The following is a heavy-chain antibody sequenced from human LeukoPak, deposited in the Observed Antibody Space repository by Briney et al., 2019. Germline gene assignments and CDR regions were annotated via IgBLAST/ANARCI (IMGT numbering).Heavy chain of an antibody. CDR3: AKGQYDTMVRFGMDV. J-gene: IGHJ6*02. Sequence: GRSLRLSCAASGFTFSSYGMHWVRQAPGKGLEWVAVISYDGSNKYYADSVKGRFTTSRDNSKNTLYLQMNSLRAEDTAVYYCAKGQYDTMVRFGMDVWGQGTTVTVSS. CDR1: GFTFSSYG. V-gene: IGHV3-30*18. CDR2: ISYDGSNK. D-gene: IGHD3-10*01.